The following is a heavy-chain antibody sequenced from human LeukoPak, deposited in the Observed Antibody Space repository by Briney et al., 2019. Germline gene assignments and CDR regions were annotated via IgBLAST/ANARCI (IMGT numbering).Heavy chain of an antibody. CDR3: ARTEMANDAFDI. CDR2: IYYSGST. D-gene: IGHD5-24*01. CDR1: GGSISSYY. J-gene: IGHJ3*02. Sequence: SETLSLTCTVSGGSISSYYWSWIRQPPGKGLEWIGYIYYSGSTNYNPSLKSRVTISVDTSKNQFSLKLSSVTAADTAVYYCARTEMANDAFDIWGQGTMVTVSS. V-gene: IGHV4-59*01.